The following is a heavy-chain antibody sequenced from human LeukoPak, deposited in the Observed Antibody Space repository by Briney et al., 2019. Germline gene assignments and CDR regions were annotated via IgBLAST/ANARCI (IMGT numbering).Heavy chain of an antibody. CDR3: PRAAQGGSMDV. Sequence: SVKVSCKAYGGTFSSYAISCVRHAPGQGLEWLGGIIPISGTANYAHKFQGRVTITTDEATSTACMELSSLRSEDTAVYYCPRAAQGGSMDVWGKGTTVTVSS. CDR1: GGTFSSYA. J-gene: IGHJ6*04. V-gene: IGHV1-69*05. D-gene: IGHD2-15*01. CDR2: IIPISGTA.